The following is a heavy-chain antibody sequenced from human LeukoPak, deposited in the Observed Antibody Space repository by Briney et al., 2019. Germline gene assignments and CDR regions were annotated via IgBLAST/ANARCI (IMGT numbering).Heavy chain of an antibody. CDR1: GGSIRNYY. CDR3: ARGRTYRSSSWFDP. CDR2: ISYSGNT. Sequence: PSATLSLTYTVSGGSIRNYYWSWIRQPPGKGLEWIGYISYSGNTNYNPSLKSRVTISVDTSKNQFSLKLSSVTAADTAVYYCARGRTYRSSSWFDPWGQGTLVTVSS. V-gene: IGHV4-59*01. J-gene: IGHJ5*02. D-gene: IGHD6-6*01.